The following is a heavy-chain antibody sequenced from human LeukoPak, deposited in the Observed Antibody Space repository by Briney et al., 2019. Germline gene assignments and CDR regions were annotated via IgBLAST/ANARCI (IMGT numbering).Heavy chain of an antibody. CDR2: ISYDGSNE. D-gene: IGHD3-9*01. Sequence: GRSLRLSCAASGFTFSSYAMHWVRQAPGKGLEWVTVISYDGSNEYYADSVKGRITISRDNSKDTLYLQMNSLRAEDTAVYYCANVRYFDWYYFDYWGQGALVTVSS. CDR3: ANVRYFDWYYFDY. V-gene: IGHV3-30-3*01. J-gene: IGHJ4*02. CDR1: GFTFSSYA.